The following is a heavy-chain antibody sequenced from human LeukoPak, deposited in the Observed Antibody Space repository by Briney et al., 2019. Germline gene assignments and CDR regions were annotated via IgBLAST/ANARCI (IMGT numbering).Heavy chain of an antibody. V-gene: IGHV3-43D*03. CDR2: ISWDGGTT. J-gene: IGHJ5*02. CDR3: AKDGEGYCSGGSCHWFDP. CDR1: GFIFDDYA. Sequence: GGSLRLSCAASGFIFDDYAMHWVRQAPGKGLQWVSLISWDGGTTYYADSVKGRFTISRDNSKNTLYLQMNSLRAEDSAVYYCAKDGEGYCSGGSCHWFDPWGQGTLVTVSS. D-gene: IGHD2-15*01.